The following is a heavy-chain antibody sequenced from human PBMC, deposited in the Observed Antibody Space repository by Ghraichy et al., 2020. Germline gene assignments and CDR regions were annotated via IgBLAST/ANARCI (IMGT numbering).Heavy chain of an antibody. D-gene: IGHD3-22*01. V-gene: IGHV4-34*01. CDR1: GGSFSGYY. CDR2: INHSGST. Sequence: SETLSLTCAVYGGSFSGYYWSWIRQSPGKGLEWIGEINHSGSTNYNPSLKSRVTISIDTSKNQFSLKLSSVTAADTAVYYCARTDYSDSSGYSDYWGQGTLVTVSS. J-gene: IGHJ4*02. CDR3: ARTDYSDSSGYSDY.